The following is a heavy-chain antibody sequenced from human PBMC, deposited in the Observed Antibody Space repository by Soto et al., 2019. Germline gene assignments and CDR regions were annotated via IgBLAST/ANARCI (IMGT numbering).Heavy chain of an antibody. Sequence: ASVKVSCKISGHTLTEFSIHWVRQAPGKGLEWMGGFDPEGGEAIYAQKWHGRVTVTEDTVTDTAYMELSGLTSDDTAVYFCARDLKYFRVLGNWFDSWGQGTLVTVSS. V-gene: IGHV1-24*01. CDR2: FDPEGGEA. D-gene: IGHD2-2*01. CDR1: GHTLTEFS. CDR3: ARDLKYFRVLGNWFDS. J-gene: IGHJ5*01.